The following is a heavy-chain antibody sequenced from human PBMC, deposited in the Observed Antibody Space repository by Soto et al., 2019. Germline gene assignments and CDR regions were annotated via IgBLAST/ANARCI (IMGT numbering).Heavy chain of an antibody. CDR3: AGGGDYDFWSGYRNFDY. D-gene: IGHD3-3*01. CDR1: GFTFSSYA. V-gene: IGHV3-23*01. Sequence: GGSLRLSCAASGFTFSSYAMSWVRQAPGKGLEWVSAISGSGGSTYYADSVKGRFTISRDNSKNTLYLQMNSSVTAADTAVYYCAGGGDYDFWSGYRNFDYWGQGTLVTVSS. CDR2: ISGSGGST. J-gene: IGHJ4*02.